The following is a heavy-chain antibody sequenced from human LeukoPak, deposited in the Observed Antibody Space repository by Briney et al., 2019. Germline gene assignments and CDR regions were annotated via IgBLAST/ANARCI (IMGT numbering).Heavy chain of an antibody. CDR2: IYYSGST. CDR1: GGSISSYY. Sequence: PSETLSLTCTVSGGSISSYYWSWIRQLPGKGLEWIGYIYYSGSTNYNPSLKSRVTISVDTSKNQFSLKLSSVTAADTAVYYCARDRCSSTSCYEFDYWGQGTLVTVSS. D-gene: IGHD2-2*01. V-gene: IGHV4-59*01. J-gene: IGHJ4*02. CDR3: ARDRCSSTSCYEFDY.